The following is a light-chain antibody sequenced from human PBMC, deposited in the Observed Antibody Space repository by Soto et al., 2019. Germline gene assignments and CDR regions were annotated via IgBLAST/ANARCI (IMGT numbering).Light chain of an antibody. Sequence: DIQMTQSPSTLSASVGDRVTITCRASQSISSWLAWYQQKPGKAPKLLIYDASSLESGVPSRFSGSGSGTEFTLTISSLQPDDFVIYSCQQFNSYSPGVFVQVTKVDI. J-gene: IGKJ1*01. CDR3: QQFNSYSPGV. CDR2: DAS. V-gene: IGKV1-5*01. CDR1: QSISSW.